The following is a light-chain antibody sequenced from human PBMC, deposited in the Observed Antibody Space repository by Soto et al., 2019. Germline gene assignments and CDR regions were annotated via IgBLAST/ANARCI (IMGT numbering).Light chain of an antibody. Sequence: QSVLTQPDSVSGSPGQSIPISCTGTSSDVVAYTFVSWYQQHPGTAPKRVIFEVTRRPSGISNRFSGSKSGNTASLTISGLQAEDEADLYCSSYTSNTTLVFGGGTKVTVL. CDR3: SSYTSNTTLV. CDR2: EVT. CDR1: SSDVVAYTF. J-gene: IGLJ2*01. V-gene: IGLV2-14*01.